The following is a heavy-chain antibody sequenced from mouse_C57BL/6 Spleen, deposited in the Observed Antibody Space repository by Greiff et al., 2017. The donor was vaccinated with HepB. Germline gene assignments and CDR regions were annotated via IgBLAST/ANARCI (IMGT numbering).Heavy chain of an antibody. CDR1: GYAFTNYL. J-gene: IGHJ2*01. CDR3: ARSYYSNYGGVYFDY. D-gene: IGHD2-5*01. V-gene: IGHV1-54*01. CDR2: INPGSGGT. Sequence: VQLQQSGAELVRPGTSVKVSCKASGYAFTNYLIEWVKQRPGQGLEWIGVINPGSGGTNYNEKFKGKATLTADKSSSTAYMQLSSLTSEDSAVYFCARSYYSNYGGVYFDYWGQGTTLTVSS.